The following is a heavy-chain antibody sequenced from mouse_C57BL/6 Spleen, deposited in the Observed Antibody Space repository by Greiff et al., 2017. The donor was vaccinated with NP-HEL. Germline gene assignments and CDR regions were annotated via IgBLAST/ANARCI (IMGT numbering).Heavy chain of an antibody. Sequence: QVQLQQPGAELVKPGASVKMSCKASGYTFTSYWITWVKQRPGQGLEWIGDIYPGSGSTNYNEKFKSKATLTVDTSSSTAYMQLSSLTSEDSAVYYCARVPTGTGYFDVWGTGTTVTVSS. V-gene: IGHV1-55*01. CDR2: IYPGSGST. CDR3: ARVPTGTGYFDV. J-gene: IGHJ1*03. CDR1: GYTFTSYW. D-gene: IGHD4-1*02.